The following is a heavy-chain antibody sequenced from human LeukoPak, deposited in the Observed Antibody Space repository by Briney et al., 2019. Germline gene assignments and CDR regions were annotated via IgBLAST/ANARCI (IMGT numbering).Heavy chain of an antibody. CDR1: GYTFTSYG. V-gene: IGHV1-18*01. J-gene: IGHJ4*02. D-gene: IGHD5-24*01. Sequence: ASVKVSFKASGYTFTSYGISWVRRAPGQGLEWMGWISPYNGNTNYAQKLQGRVTMTTDTSTTTAYMELRSLRSDDTAVYYCAREMATIVNQFDYWGQGTLVTVSS. CDR3: AREMATIVNQFDY. CDR2: ISPYNGNT.